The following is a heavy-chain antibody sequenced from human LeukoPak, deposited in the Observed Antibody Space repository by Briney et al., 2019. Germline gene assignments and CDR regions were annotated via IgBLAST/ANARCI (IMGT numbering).Heavy chain of an antibody. CDR3: ANDLGFDY. V-gene: IGHV3-30*18. CDR1: GFTFSSYG. J-gene: IGHJ4*02. D-gene: IGHD7-27*01. CDR2: ISYDGSNK. Sequence: GRPLRLSCAAAGFTFSSYGMHWVRQAPGKGLEWVAVISYDGSNKYYADSVKGRFTISRDNSKNTLYLQMNSLRAEDTAVYYCANDLGFDYWGQGTLVTVSS.